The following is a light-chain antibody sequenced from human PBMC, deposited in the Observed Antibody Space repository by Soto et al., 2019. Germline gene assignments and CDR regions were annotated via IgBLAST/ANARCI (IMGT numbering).Light chain of an antibody. CDR1: SSDVGGYNF. Sequence: QSALTQPRSVSGSPGQSVTISCTGTSSDVGGYNFVSWYQRHPGKAPKLMIYDVSKQPSGVPDRFSGSKSGNTASLTISGLQAEDEADYYCCSYAGSYTWVFGTGTKLTVL. J-gene: IGLJ1*01. V-gene: IGLV2-11*01. CDR3: CSYAGSYTWV. CDR2: DVS.